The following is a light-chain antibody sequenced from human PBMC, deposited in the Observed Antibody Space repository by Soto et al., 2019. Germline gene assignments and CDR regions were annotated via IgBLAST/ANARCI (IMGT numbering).Light chain of an antibody. CDR1: SSDVGAHNY. CDR2: DVN. Sequence: QSALTQPPSASGSPGQSLTISCTGTSSDVGAHNYVSWYQQNPGKAPKLMLYDVNKRPSGVPDRSSGYKSGNTASLTVCGRQVEDEADYYCSLYAGGNDWVFGGGTKVTVL. J-gene: IGLJ3*02. CDR3: SLYAGGNDWV. V-gene: IGLV2-8*01.